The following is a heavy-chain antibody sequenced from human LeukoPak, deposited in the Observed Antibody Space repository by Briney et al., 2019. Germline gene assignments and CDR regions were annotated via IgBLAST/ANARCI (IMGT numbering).Heavy chain of an antibody. CDR1: GFTFSSYA. J-gene: IGHJ4*02. Sequence: QPGESLTLSCTASGFTFSSYAMSWVRQPPRKGLDWVSAISGGGGSTYYADSVKGRFTISRDNSKNTLYLQMNSLRAEDTAVYYCANTALGRRLQNPRDYWGQGTLVTVSS. D-gene: IGHD5-24*01. CDR2: ISGGGGST. CDR3: ANTALGRRLQNPRDY. V-gene: IGHV3-23*01.